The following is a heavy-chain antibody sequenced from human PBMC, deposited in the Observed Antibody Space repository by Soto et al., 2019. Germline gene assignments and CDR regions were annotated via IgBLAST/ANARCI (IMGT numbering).Heavy chain of an antibody. V-gene: IGHV3-23*01. CDR1: GFTLSSYA. D-gene: IGHD3-10*01. CDR3: AKDQRLLWFGESDY. Sequence: PGGSLRLSCAASGFTLSSYAMSWVRQAPGKGLEWVSAISGSGGSTYYADSVKGRFTISRDNSKNTLYLQMNSLRAEDTAVYYCAKDQRLLWFGESDYWGQGTLVTVSS. CDR2: ISGSGGST. J-gene: IGHJ4*02.